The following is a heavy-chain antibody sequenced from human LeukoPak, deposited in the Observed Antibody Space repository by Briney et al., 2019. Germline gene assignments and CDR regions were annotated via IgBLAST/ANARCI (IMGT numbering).Heavy chain of an antibody. Sequence: GGSLRLSCAASGFTFSSYEMNWVRQAPGKGLEWVSYISSSGSTIYYADSVKGRFTISRDNAKNSLYLQMNSLRAEDTAVYYCAREGRYCSGGSCHDAFDIWGQGTMVTVSS. V-gene: IGHV3-48*03. CDR2: ISSSGSTI. J-gene: IGHJ3*02. CDR1: GFTFSSYE. D-gene: IGHD2-15*01. CDR3: AREGRYCSGGSCHDAFDI.